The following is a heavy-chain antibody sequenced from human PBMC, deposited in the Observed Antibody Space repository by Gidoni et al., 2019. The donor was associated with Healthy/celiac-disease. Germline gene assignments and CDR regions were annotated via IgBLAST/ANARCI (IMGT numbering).Heavy chain of an antibody. CDR3: AREWTTVTTLGY. CDR2: INPSGGST. D-gene: IGHD4-17*01. Sequence: QVQLVQSGAELKKPGASVTVSCKASGYTFTSYYMHWVRQAPGQGLEWMGIINPSGGSTSYAQKFQGRVTMTRDTSTSTVYMELSSLRSEDTAVYYCAREWTTVTTLGYWGQGTLVTVSS. V-gene: IGHV1-46*01. J-gene: IGHJ4*02. CDR1: GYTFTSYY.